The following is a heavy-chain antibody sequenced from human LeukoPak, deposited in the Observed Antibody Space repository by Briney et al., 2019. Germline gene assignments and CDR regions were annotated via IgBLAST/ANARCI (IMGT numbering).Heavy chain of an antibody. CDR1: GFTFSSYS. Sequence: PGGSLRLSCAASGFTFSSYSMNWVRQAPGKGLEWVSSISSSSSYIYYADSVKGRFTISRDNAKNSLYLQMNSLRAEDTAMYYCAREIVPAAIRFDPWGQGTLVTVSS. V-gene: IGHV3-21*01. D-gene: IGHD2-2*02. CDR2: ISSSSSYI. CDR3: AREIVPAAIRFDP. J-gene: IGHJ5*02.